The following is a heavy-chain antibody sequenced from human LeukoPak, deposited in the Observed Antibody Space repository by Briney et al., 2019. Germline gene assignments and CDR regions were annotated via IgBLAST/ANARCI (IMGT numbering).Heavy chain of an antibody. V-gene: IGHV3-72*01. J-gene: IGHJ4*02. CDR1: GFTFSDHY. CDR3: ARVGATGEYYFDY. Sequence: GGSLRLSCAASGFTFSDHYMDWVRQAPGKGLEWVGRTRNKANRYTTEYAASVKGRFTISRDDSKNSLYLQMNSLKTEDTAVYYCARVGATGEYYFDYWGQGTLVTVSS. D-gene: IGHD1-26*01. CDR2: TRNKANRYTT.